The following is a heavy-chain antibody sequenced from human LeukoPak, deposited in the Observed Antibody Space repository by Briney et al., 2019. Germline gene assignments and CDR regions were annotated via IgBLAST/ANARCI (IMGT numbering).Heavy chain of an antibody. J-gene: IGHJ6*04. CDR2: ISSSGSTI. Sequence: PGGSLRLSCAASGCTFSSYEMNWVRKAPGKGLGWVSYISSSGSTIYYADSVKGRFTISRDNAKNSLYLQMNSLRAEDTAVYYCARAQRHDYGDYVPYYYGMDVWGKGTTVTVSS. CDR1: GCTFSSYE. D-gene: IGHD4-17*01. CDR3: ARAQRHDYGDYVPYYYGMDV. V-gene: IGHV3-48*03.